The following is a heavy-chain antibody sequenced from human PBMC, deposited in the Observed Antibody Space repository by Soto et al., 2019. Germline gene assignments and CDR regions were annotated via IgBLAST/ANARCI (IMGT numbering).Heavy chain of an antibody. V-gene: IGHV4-59*01. CDR3: ARDVKRPQRRHFAD. J-gene: IGHJ4*02. CDR2: IYYSGST. D-gene: IGHD6-25*01. Sequence: PSETLSLTCTVSGGSISSYYWSWIRQPPGKGLEWIGYIYYSGSTNYNPSLKSRVTISVDTSKNQFSLKLSSVTAADTAVYYCARDVKRPQRRHFADWGQGTLVTVAS. CDR1: GGSISSYY.